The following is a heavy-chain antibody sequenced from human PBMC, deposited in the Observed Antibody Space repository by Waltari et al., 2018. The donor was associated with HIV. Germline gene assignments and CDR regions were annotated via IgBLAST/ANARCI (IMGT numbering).Heavy chain of an antibody. Sequence: QVQLQESGPGLVKPSETLSLTCVVSDYSISSGYYWGWIRQPPGTGLEWIGNIYHVGNTYYNPSLKSRVTISIDTSKNQFSLELSSVTAADTAVYHCARTRGFAGGFHYWFFDLWGRGTLITVSS. CDR3: ARTRGFAGGFHYWFFDL. J-gene: IGHJ2*01. CDR2: IYHVGNT. V-gene: IGHV4-38-2*01. CDR1: DYSISSGYY.